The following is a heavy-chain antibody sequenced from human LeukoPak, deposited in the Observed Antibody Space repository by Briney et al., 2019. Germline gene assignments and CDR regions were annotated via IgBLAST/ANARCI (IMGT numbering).Heavy chain of an antibody. CDR3: TRLIAAAPDAFDI. Sequence: PSETLSLTCTVSDRSISSTNYYWGWIRQPPGKGLEWIGSIYYSESTFYNPSLKSRVTISVDTSKNQFSLKVSSVTAADTAVYYGTRLIAAAPDAFDIWGQGTMVTVSS. CDR2: IYYSEST. D-gene: IGHD6-13*01. J-gene: IGHJ3*02. V-gene: IGHV4-39*01. CDR1: DRSISSTNYY.